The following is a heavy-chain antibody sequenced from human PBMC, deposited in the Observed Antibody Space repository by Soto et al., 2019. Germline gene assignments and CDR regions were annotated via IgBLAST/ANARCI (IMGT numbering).Heavy chain of an antibody. CDR1: GFTLTSSA. Sequence: ASVKVSCKASGFTLTSSAVRWVRQARGQRLEWIGWIVVGSGNTNYAQKFQERVTITRDMSTSTAYMELSSLRSEDTAVYYCAAGLYSSGWPYGMDVWGQGTTVTVSS. CDR3: AAGLYSSGWPYGMDV. J-gene: IGHJ6*02. V-gene: IGHV1-58*01. CDR2: IVVGSGNT. D-gene: IGHD6-19*01.